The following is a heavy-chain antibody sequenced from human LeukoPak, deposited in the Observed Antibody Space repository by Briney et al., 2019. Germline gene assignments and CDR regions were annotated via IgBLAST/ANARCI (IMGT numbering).Heavy chain of an antibody. D-gene: IGHD2-2*01. V-gene: IGHV4-34*01. CDR2: INHSGST. CDR3: ARGEDGIVVVPAAIRNNWFDP. CDR1: GGSLSGYY. Sequence: SETLSLTCAVYGGSLSGYYWSWIRQPPGKGLEWIGEINHSGSTNYNPSLKSRVTISVDTSKNQFSLRLSSVTAADTAVYYCARGEDGIVVVPAAIRNNWFDPWGQGTLVTVSS. J-gene: IGHJ5*02.